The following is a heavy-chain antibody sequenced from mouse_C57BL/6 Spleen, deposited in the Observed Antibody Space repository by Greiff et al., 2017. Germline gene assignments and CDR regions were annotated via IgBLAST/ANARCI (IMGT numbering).Heavy chain of an antibody. V-gene: IGHV1-64*01. D-gene: IGHD2-4*01. CDR1: GYTFTSYW. J-gene: IGHJ4*01. Sequence: QVQLQQPGAELVKPGASVKLSCKASGYTFTSYWMHWVKQRPGQGLEWIGMIHPNSGSTNYNEKFKSKATLTVDKSSSTAYMQLSSLTSEDSAVYYCARRGHDYDVEEYYAMDYWGQGTSVTVSS. CDR3: ARRGHDYDVEEYYAMDY. CDR2: IHPNSGST.